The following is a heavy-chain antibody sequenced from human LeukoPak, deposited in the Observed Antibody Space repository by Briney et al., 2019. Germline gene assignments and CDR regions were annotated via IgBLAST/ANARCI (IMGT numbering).Heavy chain of an antibody. CDR2: ISSSSSTI. V-gene: IGHV3-48*01. D-gene: IGHD5-18*01. J-gene: IGHJ4*02. Sequence: PGGSLRLSCAASGFTFSSYSMNWVRQAPGKGLEWVSYISSSSSTIYYADSVKGRFTLSRDNAKNSLYLQMTSLRAEDTAVYYCARYPYSYGNGFDYWGQGTLVTVSS. CDR3: ARYPYSYGNGFDY. CDR1: GFTFSSYS.